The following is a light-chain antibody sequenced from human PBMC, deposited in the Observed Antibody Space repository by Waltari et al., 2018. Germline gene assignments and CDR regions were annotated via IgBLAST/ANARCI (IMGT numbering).Light chain of an antibody. Sequence: EIMLTQSPGTLSLSPGERATLSGRASQSISMYLAWYQHIPGQAPRLLIYDATTRATGIPCRFSGIGSGTGFSLAMSRLGREDFAVYYCQKYGSVPATFGRGAKVEI. CDR3: QKYGSVPAT. CDR1: QSISMY. V-gene: IGKV3-20*01. J-gene: IGKJ1*01. CDR2: DAT.